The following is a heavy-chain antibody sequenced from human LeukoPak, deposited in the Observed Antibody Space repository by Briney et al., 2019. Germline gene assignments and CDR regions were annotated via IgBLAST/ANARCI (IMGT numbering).Heavy chain of an antibody. CDR2: ISYDGSNK. D-gene: IGHD3-10*01. Sequence: GGSLRLSCAASGFTFSSYAMHWVRQAPGKGLEWVAVISYDGSNKYYADSVKGRFTISRDNSKNTLYLQMNSLRAEDTAVYYCVKDRAVEYWGQGTLVTVSS. J-gene: IGHJ4*02. CDR3: VKDRAVEY. CDR1: GFTFSSYA. V-gene: IGHV3-30*04.